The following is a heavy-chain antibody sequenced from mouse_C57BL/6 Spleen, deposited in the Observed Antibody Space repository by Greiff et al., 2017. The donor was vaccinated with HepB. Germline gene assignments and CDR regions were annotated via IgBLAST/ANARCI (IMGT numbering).Heavy chain of an antibody. J-gene: IGHJ4*01. CDR2: ISYDGSN. Sequence: EVQLQESGPGLVKPSQSLSLTCSVTGYSITSGYYWNWIRQFPGNKLEWMGYISYDGSNNYNPSLKNRISITRDTSKNQFFLKLNSVTTEDTATYYCARRGIYYEGGYAMDYWGQGTSVTVSS. V-gene: IGHV3-6*01. D-gene: IGHD2-4*01. CDR1: GYSITSGYY. CDR3: ARRGIYYEGGYAMDY.